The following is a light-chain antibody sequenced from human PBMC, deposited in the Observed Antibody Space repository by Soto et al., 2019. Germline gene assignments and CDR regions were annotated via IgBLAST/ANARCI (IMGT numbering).Light chain of an antibody. J-gene: IGKJ1*01. CDR3: MKGTHWPSS. CDR1: ETLVYSDGNTY. V-gene: IGKV2-30*01. CDR2: KVS. Sequence: DIVMPQSPLCLPVTLGQRASICCRSSETLVYSDGNTYLNWFQQRPGQSPRRLIYKVSNRDSGVPDRLSGSGSGTALTLKISRVEAEDVGIYYCMKGTHWPSSFGQGTKVDIK.